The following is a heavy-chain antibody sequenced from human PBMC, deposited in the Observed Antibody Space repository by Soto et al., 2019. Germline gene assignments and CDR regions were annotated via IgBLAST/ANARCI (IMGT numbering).Heavy chain of an antibody. V-gene: IGHV4-39*01. CDR2: IYYSGST. CDR3: ARQGIRIHPDLEWTPYYFDY. CDR1: GGSISSSSYC. D-gene: IGHD3-3*01. J-gene: IGHJ4*02. Sequence: QLQLQESGPGLVKPSETLSLTCTVSGGSISSSSYCWGWIRQPPGKGLEWIGSIYYSGSTYYNPSLKSRVTISVDTSKNQFSLKLNSVTAADTAVYYCARQGIRIHPDLEWTPYYFDYWGQGTLVTVSS.